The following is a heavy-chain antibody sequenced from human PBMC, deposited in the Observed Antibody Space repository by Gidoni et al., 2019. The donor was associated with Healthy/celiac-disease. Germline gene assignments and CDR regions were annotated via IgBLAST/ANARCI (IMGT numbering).Heavy chain of an antibody. V-gene: IGHV2-70*04. CDR1: GFSLSTSGMR. Sequence: QVTLKESGPALVKPTQTLTLTCTFSGFSLSTSGMRVSWIRQPPGKALEWLARIDWDDDKFYSTSLKTRLTISKDTSKNQVVLTMTNMDPVDTATYYCARGVVVITGDAFDIWGQGTMVTVSS. CDR2: IDWDDDK. D-gene: IGHD3-22*01. J-gene: IGHJ3*02. CDR3: ARGVVVITGDAFDI.